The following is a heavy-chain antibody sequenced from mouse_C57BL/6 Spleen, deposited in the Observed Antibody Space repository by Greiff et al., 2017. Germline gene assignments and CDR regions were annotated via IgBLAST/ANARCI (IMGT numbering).Heavy chain of an antibody. V-gene: IGHV6-3*01. CDR2: IRLKSDNYAT. Sequence: EVMLVESGGGLVQPGGSMKLSCVASGFTFSNYWMNWVRQSPEKGLEWVAQIRLKSDNYATHYAESVKGRFTISRDDSKSSVYLQMNNLRAEDTGIYYCTSPSITTVVATNYWGQGTTLTVSS. CDR1: GFTFSNYW. J-gene: IGHJ2*01. CDR3: TSPSITTVVATNY. D-gene: IGHD1-1*01.